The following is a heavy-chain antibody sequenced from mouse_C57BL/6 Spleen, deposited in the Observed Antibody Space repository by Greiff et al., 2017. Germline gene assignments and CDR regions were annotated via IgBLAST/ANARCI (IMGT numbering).Heavy chain of an antibody. CDR1: GFSLTSYG. CDR3: ARKDYPVYYYAMDY. D-gene: IGHD1-1*02. V-gene: IGHV2-2*01. CDR2: IWSGGST. Sequence: QVQLKESGPGLVQPSQSLSITCTVSGFSLTSYGVHWVRQSPGKGLEWLGVIWSGGSTDYNAAFISRLSISKDNSKSQVFFKMNSLQADDTAIYYCARKDYPVYYYAMDYWGQGTSVTVSS. J-gene: IGHJ4*01.